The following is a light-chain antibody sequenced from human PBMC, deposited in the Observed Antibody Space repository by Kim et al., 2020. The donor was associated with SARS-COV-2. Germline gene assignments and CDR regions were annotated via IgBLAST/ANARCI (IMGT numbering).Light chain of an antibody. CDR1: ESGSSN. J-gene: IGKJ4*01. V-gene: IGKV3-15*01. CDR3: QQDNNWPLT. CDR2: DAA. Sequence: VSRGDRATLSCRASESGSSNLAWYQKKRGQAPMRLISDAARRATGIPARFSGSGSGTEFTLTISSLQSEDFAVYYCQQDNNWPLTVGGGTKVDIK.